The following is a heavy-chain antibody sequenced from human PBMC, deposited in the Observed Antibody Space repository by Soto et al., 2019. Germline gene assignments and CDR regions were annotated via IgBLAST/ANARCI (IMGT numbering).Heavy chain of an antibody. D-gene: IGHD2-15*01. V-gene: IGHV3-21*01. CDR2: ISSSSSYI. Sequence: PGGFLRLSCAASGFTFSSYSMNWVRQAPGKGLEWVSSISSSSSYIYYADSVKGRFTIPRDNAKNSLYLQMNSLRAEDTAVYYCARPVAATEDVNWFDPWGQGTLVTVSS. J-gene: IGHJ5*02. CDR1: GFTFSSYS. CDR3: ARPVAATEDVNWFDP.